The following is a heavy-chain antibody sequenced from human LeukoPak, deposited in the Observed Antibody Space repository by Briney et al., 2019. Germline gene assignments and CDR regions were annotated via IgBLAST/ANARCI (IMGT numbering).Heavy chain of an antibody. CDR3: ARLLDYDSTYYYMDV. Sequence: PGESLKISCETSGYNFLTFWIAWVRQLPGKGLEWMGVIYPGDSDTRYSPSFQGQVSISVDTSLSTAYLQWRSLRASDTAMYYCARLLDYDSTYYYMDVWGIGTSVIVS. D-gene: IGHD4-17*01. CDR2: IYPGDSDT. J-gene: IGHJ6*03. V-gene: IGHV5-51*01. CDR1: GYNFLTFW.